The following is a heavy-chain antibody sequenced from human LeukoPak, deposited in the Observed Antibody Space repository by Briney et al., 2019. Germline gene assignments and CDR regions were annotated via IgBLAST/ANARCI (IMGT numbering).Heavy chain of an antibody. CDR1: GGTFSSYA. D-gene: IGHD3-9*01. CDR2: IIPIFGTA. V-gene: IGHV1-69*06. Sequence: GASVKVSCKASGGTFSSYAISWVRQAPGQGLEWMGRIIPIFGTANYAQKFQGRVTMTEDTSTDTAYMELSSLRSEDTAVYYCATMYYDILTGYYKWYYFDYWGQGTLVTVSS. CDR3: ATMYYDILTGYYKWYYFDY. J-gene: IGHJ4*02.